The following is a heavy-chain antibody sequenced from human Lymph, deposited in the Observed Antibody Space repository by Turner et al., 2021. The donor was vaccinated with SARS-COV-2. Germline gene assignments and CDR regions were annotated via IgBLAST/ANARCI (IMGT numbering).Heavy chain of an antibody. Sequence: QVQLVQSGAEVKKPGASVKVSCKASGSTFTGAYMHWVRQAPGQGLEWMGGINPNSGGTNYAQKFQGSVTMTRDTSISAAYMELSRLRSDDTAVYYCARDVERYNDFWSGYSGGYGMDVWGQGTTVTVSS. CDR2: INPNSGGT. CDR1: GSTFTGAY. D-gene: IGHD3-3*01. J-gene: IGHJ6*02. V-gene: IGHV1-2*02. CDR3: ARDVERYNDFWSGYSGGYGMDV.